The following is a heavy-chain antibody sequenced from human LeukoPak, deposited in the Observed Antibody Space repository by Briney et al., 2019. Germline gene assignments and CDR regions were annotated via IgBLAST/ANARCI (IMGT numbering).Heavy chain of an antibody. Sequence: ASVKVSCKASGYTFTSYGISWVRQAPGQGLEWMGWIIAYNGNTNYAQKLQGRVTMTTDTSTSTAYMELRSLRSEDTAVYYCASRLSPGYCSSTSCYAAFDIWGQGTMVTVSS. CDR2: IIAYNGNT. V-gene: IGHV1-18*01. CDR1: GYTFTSYG. J-gene: IGHJ3*02. CDR3: ASRLSPGYCSSTSCYAAFDI. D-gene: IGHD2-2*01.